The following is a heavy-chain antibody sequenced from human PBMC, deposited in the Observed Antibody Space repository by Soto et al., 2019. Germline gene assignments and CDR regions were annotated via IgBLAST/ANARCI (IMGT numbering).Heavy chain of an antibody. CDR2: IYYTGTT. CDR3: ARSREYDY. Sequence: SETLSLTCTVSGGSVSSGSYYWSWIRQHPWRGLEWIGYIYYTGTTYYNPSLKSRLAISIDVSKNQFSLRLRSVTAADTAVYYCARSREYDYWSQGTLVIVSS. CDR1: GGSVSSGSYY. V-gene: IGHV4-31*03. J-gene: IGHJ4*02.